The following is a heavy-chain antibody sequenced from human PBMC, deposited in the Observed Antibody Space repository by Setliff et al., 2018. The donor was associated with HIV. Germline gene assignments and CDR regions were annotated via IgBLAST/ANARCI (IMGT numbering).Heavy chain of an antibody. Sequence: ASVKVSCKTSGYTFTGYHMHWVRQAPGQGLEWMGWMNPSSGHTGYAHKFQGRVTMTRDTSISTAFMELSSLTSEDSAVYYCARGGGSSYLYDSRGSEYFQFWGRGALVTVSS. CDR3: ARGGGSSYLYDSRGSEYFQF. J-gene: IGHJ1*01. CDR2: MNPSSGHT. V-gene: IGHV1-8*02. D-gene: IGHD3-22*01. CDR1: GYTFTGYH.